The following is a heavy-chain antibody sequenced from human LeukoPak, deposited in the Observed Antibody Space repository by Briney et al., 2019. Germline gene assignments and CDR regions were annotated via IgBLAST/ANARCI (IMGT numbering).Heavy chain of an antibody. Sequence: SKTLSLTCAVYGGSFSGYYWSWIRQPPGKGLEWIGEINHSGSTNYNPSLKSRVTISVDTSKNQFSLKLSSVTAADTAVYYCARGSTMVRGVNLFDYWGQGTLVTVSS. D-gene: IGHD3-10*01. CDR3: ARGSTMVRGVNLFDY. J-gene: IGHJ4*02. V-gene: IGHV4-34*01. CDR1: GGSFSGYY. CDR2: INHSGST.